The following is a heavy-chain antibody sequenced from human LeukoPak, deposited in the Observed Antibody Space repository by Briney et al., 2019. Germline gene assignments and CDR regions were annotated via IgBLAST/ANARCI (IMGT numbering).Heavy chain of an antibody. D-gene: IGHD1-26*01. CDR1: GGSISSSSYY. Sequence: SETLSLTCTVSGGSISSSSYYWGWIRQPPGKGLEWIGSIYYSGDTYYNPSLKSRRITISVDTSKHQFSLKLSSVTAAAAAVYYYVAPQEHYYYYMGVWGKGSTVTVSS. J-gene: IGHJ6*03. V-gene: IGHV4-39*01. CDR3: VAPQEHYYYYMGV. CDR2: IYYSGDT.